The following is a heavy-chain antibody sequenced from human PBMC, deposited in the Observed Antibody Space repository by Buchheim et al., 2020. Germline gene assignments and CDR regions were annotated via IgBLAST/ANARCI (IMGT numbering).Heavy chain of an antibody. CDR3: ARGTRGYGSGMDV. D-gene: IGHD3-10*01. V-gene: IGHV4-30-4*07. Sequence: QVQLQESGPGLVRPSQTLTLTCAVSGTSVSSSGYSWSWIRQPPGKGLEWIGYMFYSGSTYYTSSLKSRVTISENTSKNQFPLRLTFVTAADTAVYYCARGTRGYGSGMDVWGQGTT. CDR1: GTSVSSSGYS. J-gene: IGHJ6*02. CDR2: MFYSGST.